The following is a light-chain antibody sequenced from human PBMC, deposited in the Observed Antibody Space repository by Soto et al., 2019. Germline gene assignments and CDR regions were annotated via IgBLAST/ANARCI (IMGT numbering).Light chain of an antibody. CDR2: EGS. CDR1: SSDVGSYNL. V-gene: IGLV2-23*01. Sequence: QSALTQPASVSGSPGQSITISCTGTSSDVGSYNLVSWYQQHPGKAPKLMIYEGSKRPSGVSNRFSGSKSGNTASLTISGLQAEDEAYYYCCSYAGSRKVFGTGTKLTVL. J-gene: IGLJ1*01. CDR3: CSYAGSRKV.